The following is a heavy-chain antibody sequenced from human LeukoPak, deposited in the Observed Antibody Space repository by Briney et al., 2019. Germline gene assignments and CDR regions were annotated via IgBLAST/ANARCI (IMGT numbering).Heavy chain of an antibody. CDR2: ISGSGGST. Sequence: GGSLRLSCAASGFTFGSYAMSWVRQAPGKGLEWVSAISGSGGSTYYADSVKGRFTISRDNSKNTLYLQMNSLRAEDTAVYYCATSDIVVVVAAQGFDYWGQGTLVTVSS. CDR1: GFTFGSYA. D-gene: IGHD2-15*01. J-gene: IGHJ4*02. V-gene: IGHV3-23*01. CDR3: ATSDIVVVVAAQGFDY.